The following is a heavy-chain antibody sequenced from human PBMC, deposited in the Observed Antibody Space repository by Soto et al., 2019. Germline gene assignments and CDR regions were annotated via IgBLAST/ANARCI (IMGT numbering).Heavy chain of an antibody. V-gene: IGHV1-18*01. CDR1: GYTFTSYG. CDR2: ISAYNGDT. Sequence: QVQLVQSGAEVKKPGASVKVSCKASGYTFTSYGISWVRQAPGQGLEWMGWISAYNGDTDYSQKLQDRVTMTTDTSTSTAYLELRNLRSDDTAVYFCARHNSQWPNWFDPWGQGTLVTVSS. CDR3: ARHNSQWPNWFDP. D-gene: IGHD2-21*01. J-gene: IGHJ5*02.